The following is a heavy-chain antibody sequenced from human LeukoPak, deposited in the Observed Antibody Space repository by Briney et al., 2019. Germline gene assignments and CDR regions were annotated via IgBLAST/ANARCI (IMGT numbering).Heavy chain of an antibody. D-gene: IGHD2-21*01. CDR2: IYGSGSI. Sequence: SETLSLTCIVSGGSTSSYYWSWIRQPAGKGLERIGRIYGSGSIDYNPSLKSRVTMSVDTSKNQFSLKLRSVTAADTAVYYCARDGGSDFPFYWGQGTLVIVSS. CDR1: GGSTSSYY. V-gene: IGHV4-4*07. J-gene: IGHJ4*02. CDR3: ARDGGSDFPFY.